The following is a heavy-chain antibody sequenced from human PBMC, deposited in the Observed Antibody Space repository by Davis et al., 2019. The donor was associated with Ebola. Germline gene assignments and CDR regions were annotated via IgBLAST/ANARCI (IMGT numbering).Heavy chain of an antibody. J-gene: IGHJ4*02. Sequence: MPSETLSLTCTVPGGSIGSYYWSWIRQPPGKGLEWIGYMYYFGSTHYNPSLMSRVTISMDMSKSHFSLKLSSLTAADTAVYYCARRSTVTNGFDYWGQGVLVTVSS. CDR1: GGSIGSYY. CDR3: ARRSTVTNGFDY. CDR2: MYYFGST. D-gene: IGHD4-17*01. V-gene: IGHV4-59*08.